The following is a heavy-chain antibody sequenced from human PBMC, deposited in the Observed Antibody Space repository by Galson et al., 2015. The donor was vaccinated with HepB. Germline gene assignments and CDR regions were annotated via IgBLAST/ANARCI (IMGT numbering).Heavy chain of an antibody. CDR2: INYSGAT. J-gene: IGHJ6*03. D-gene: IGHD3-22*01. V-gene: IGHV4-34*01. CDR3: ARALGGVSMIAVVVTSAYYYMDV. CDR1: GGSLSGYS. Sequence: SETLSLTCGVYGGSLSGYSWNWVRQSQGKGRGWIGEINYSGATKYNPSPKSRVTLSVDTSKNQFSLKLSSVTAADTALYFCARALGGVSMIAVVVTSAYYYMDVWSKGATVTVSS.